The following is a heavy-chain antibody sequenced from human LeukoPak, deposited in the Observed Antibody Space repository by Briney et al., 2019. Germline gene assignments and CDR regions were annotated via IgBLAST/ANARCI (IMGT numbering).Heavy chain of an antibody. Sequence: PSETLSLTYSVSGGSISSSNYYWGWIRQPPGKGLEWIGSIYYSGSTYYSPSLQSRVTISVDTSKNQFSLKLSSVTAADTAVYYCARVQLRRTNPLHDPLSAYYFDYWGQGTLVTVSS. CDR2: IYYSGST. J-gene: IGHJ4*02. CDR3: ARVQLRRTNPLHDPLSAYYFDY. CDR1: GGSISSSNYY. D-gene: IGHD1-7*01. V-gene: IGHV4-39*07.